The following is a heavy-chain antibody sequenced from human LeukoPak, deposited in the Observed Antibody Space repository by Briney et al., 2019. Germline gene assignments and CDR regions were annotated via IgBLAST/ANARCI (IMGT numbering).Heavy chain of an antibody. Sequence: GASVKVSCKGSGYTFTSYDINWVRQATGQGLEWMGWMNPNSGNTGYAQKFQGRVTITRNTSISTAYMELSSLRSEDTAVYYCARGAWSGWPNHYYYYYYYMDVWGKGTTVTVSS. J-gene: IGHJ6*03. D-gene: IGHD6-19*01. V-gene: IGHV1-8*03. CDR1: GYTFTSYD. CDR2: MNPNSGNT. CDR3: ARGAWSGWPNHYYYYYYYMDV.